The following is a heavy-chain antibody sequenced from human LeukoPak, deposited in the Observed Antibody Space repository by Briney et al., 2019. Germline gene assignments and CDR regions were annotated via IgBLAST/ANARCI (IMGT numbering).Heavy chain of an antibody. J-gene: IGHJ4*02. CDR3: TTGARSHGYLFDR. V-gene: IGHV3-15*01. Sequence: GGSLRLSCAASGFTFSNAWMSWVRQAPGQGLEWVGRIKSKTEGGTTDYAAPVTGRFTISRDDSKNTLYVQMNGLRTEDTAVYYCTTGARSHGYLFDRWGQGTLVTVSS. D-gene: IGHD5-18*01. CDR1: GFTFSNAW. CDR2: IKSKTEGGTT.